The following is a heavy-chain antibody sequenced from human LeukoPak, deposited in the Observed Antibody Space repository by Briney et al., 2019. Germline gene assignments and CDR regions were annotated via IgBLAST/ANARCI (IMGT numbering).Heavy chain of an antibody. CDR2: IWYDGSNK. Sequence: GGSLRLSCAASGFTFSDFGMHWVRQAPGKGLEWVAVIWYDGSNKYYADSVKGRFTISRDNSKNTLYLQMNSLRAEDTAVYYCARDGLVRGVIGLDYWGQGTLVTVSS. CDR3: ARDGLVRGVIGLDY. V-gene: IGHV3-33*01. J-gene: IGHJ4*02. CDR1: GFTFSDFG. D-gene: IGHD3-10*01.